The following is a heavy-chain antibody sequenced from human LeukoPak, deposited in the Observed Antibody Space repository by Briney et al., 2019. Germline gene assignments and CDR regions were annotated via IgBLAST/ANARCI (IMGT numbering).Heavy chain of an antibody. CDR1: GYTFTGYY. J-gene: IGHJ3*02. V-gene: IGHV1-2*02. CDR3: ARVSYDSSGYYDAFDI. CDR2: INPNSGGT. D-gene: IGHD3-22*01. Sequence: ASVKVSCKASGYTFTGYYMHWVRQAPGQGLEWMGWINPNSGGTNYAQKFQGRVTMTRDTSISTAYMELRSLRSDDTAVYYCARVSYDSSGYYDAFDIWGQGTMVTVSS.